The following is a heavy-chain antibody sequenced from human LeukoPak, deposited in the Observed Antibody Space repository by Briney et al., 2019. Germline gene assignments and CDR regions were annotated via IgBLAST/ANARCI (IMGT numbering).Heavy chain of an antibody. J-gene: IGHJ4*02. CDR2: IYYSGST. D-gene: IGHD3-3*01. V-gene: IGHV4-31*03. CDR3: ARGVVPLRFLEWLLFDY. CDR1: GGSISSGGYY. Sequence: ASETLSLTCTVSGGSISSGGYYWSWIRQHPGKGLEWIGYIYYSGSTYYNPSLKSRVTISVDTSKNQFSLKLSSVTAADTAVYYCARGVVPLRFLEWLLFDYWGQGTLVTVSS.